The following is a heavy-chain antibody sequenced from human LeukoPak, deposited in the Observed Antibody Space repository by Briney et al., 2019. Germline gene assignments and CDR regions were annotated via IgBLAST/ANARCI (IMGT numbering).Heavy chain of an antibody. CDR3: ARRPGSSGYDPWFDP. CDR1: GGSISSYY. D-gene: IGHD3-22*01. V-gene: IGHV4-59*01. J-gene: IGHJ5*02. CDR2: IYYSGST. Sequence: SETLSLTCTVSGGSISSYYWSWIRQPPGKGLEWIGYIYYSGSTNYNPSLKSRVTISADTSKNQFSLKLSSVTAADTAVYYCARRPGSSGYDPWFDPWGQGTLVTVSS.